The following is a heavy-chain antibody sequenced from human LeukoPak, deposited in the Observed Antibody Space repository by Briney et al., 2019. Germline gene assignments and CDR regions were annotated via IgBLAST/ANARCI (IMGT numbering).Heavy chain of an antibody. D-gene: IGHD6-19*01. CDR3: AIPTTGYSSGRYPGWPVDY. CDR2: ISGSGGGT. V-gene: IGHV3-23*01. Sequence: GGSLRLSCAASGFTFSTYAVSRVRQAPGKGLEWVSAISGSGGGTYYADSVKGRFTISRDNSKNTLYLQMNSLSTEDTAVYYCAIPTTGYSSGRYPGWPVDYWAREPWSPSPQ. CDR1: GFTFSTYA. J-gene: IGHJ4*02.